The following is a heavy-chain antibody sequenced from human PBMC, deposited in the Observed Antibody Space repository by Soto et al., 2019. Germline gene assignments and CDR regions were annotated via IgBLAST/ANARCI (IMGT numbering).Heavy chain of an antibody. J-gene: IGHJ5*02. CDR3: GRDGHCITTSSYGTWFAP. CDR1: GFTFSTYW. D-gene: IGHD2-2*01. V-gene: IGHV3-74*01. Sequence: EVQLVESGGGLVQPGGSLRLSCAASGFTFSTYWMHWIRQVPGKGLEWVSRINSDASHTYYADSVKGRFTISRDNAKNTLHLEMNSLRAEDTAVYYCGRDGHCITTSSYGTWFAPWGQGTLVTVSS. CDR2: INSDASHT.